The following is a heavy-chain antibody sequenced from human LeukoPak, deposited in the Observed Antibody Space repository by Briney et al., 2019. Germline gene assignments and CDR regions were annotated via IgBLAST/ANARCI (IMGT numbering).Heavy chain of an antibody. CDR1: GFTFSSYS. CDR3: ARERYYYDSSGMDGYDAFDI. V-gene: IGHV3-30*03. J-gene: IGHJ3*02. Sequence: GGSLRLSCAASGFTFSSYSMNWVRQAPGKGLEWVAVISYDGSNKYYADSVKGRFTISRDNSKNTLYLQMNSLRAEDTAVYYCARERYYYDSSGMDGYDAFDIWGRGTMVTVSS. D-gene: IGHD3-22*01. CDR2: ISYDGSNK.